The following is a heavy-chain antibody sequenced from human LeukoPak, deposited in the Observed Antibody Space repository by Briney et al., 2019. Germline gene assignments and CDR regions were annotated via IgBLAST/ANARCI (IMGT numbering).Heavy chain of an antibody. CDR2: INPSGGST. CDR1: GYSFTNYY. Sequence: ASVRVSCKASGYSFTNYYMHWVRQAPGQGLEWMTMINPSGGSTTYAQNFQDRVTVTRDMSTSTVYMELSSLTSEDTAVYYCARTRGYYFDYWGQGTQVTVSS. J-gene: IGHJ4*02. V-gene: IGHV1-46*01. CDR3: ARTRGYYFDY.